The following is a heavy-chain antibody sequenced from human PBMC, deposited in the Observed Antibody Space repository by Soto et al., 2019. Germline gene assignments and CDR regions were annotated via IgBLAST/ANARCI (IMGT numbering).Heavy chain of an antibody. J-gene: IGHJ4*02. CDR2: IWYDGSNK. Sequence: GGSLRLSCAASGFTFSSYGMHWVRQAPGKGLEWVAVIWYDGSNKYYADSVKGRFTISRDNSEDTLYLQMNSLRVEDTAVFDCAKGLFDDFDYWGQGTMVTVSS. D-gene: IGHD3-10*02. CDR3: AKGLFDDFDY. V-gene: IGHV3-33*06. CDR1: GFTFSSYG.